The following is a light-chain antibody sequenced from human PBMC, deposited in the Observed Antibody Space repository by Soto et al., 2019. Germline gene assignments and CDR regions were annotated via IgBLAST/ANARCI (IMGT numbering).Light chain of an antibody. CDR2: AAS. CDR1: QTITTW. V-gene: IGKV1-39*01. J-gene: IGKJ1*01. CDR3: QQNYRFPKT. Sequence: TIQLPSSLSLLVGDSFTLTGRASQTITTWLDWYQQKPGKAPKLLIYAASTLQSGVPSRFSGSGSGTEFTLTITCLQPEDFATYYCQQNYRFPKTFGRGTKVDIK.